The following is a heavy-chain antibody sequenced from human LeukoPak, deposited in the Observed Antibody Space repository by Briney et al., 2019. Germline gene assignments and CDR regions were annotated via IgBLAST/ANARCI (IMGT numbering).Heavy chain of an antibody. V-gene: IGHV4-59*01. D-gene: IGHD6-13*01. J-gene: IGHJ5*02. CDR1: GGSISSYY. Sequence: SETLSLTCTVSGGSISSYYWSWIRQPPGKGLEWIGYIYYSGSTNYNPSLKSRVTISVDTSKNQSSLKLSSVTAADTAVYYCARARGAAAGTWGQGTLVTVSS. CDR3: ARARGAAAGT. CDR2: IYYSGST.